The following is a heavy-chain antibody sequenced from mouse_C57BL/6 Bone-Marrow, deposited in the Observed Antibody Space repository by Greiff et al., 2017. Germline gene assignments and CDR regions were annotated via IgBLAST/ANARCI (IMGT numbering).Heavy chain of an antibody. Sequence: QVQLKESGAELARPGASVKLSCKASGYTFTSYGISWVKQRPGQGLEWIGEIYPRSGNTYYNEKFKGKATLTADKSSSTAYMELRSLTSEDSAVYFCARRGDGYYPDFWGQGTTLTVSS. V-gene: IGHV1-81*01. CDR3: ARRGDGYYPDF. CDR2: IYPRSGNT. D-gene: IGHD2-3*01. CDR1: GYTFTSYG. J-gene: IGHJ2*01.